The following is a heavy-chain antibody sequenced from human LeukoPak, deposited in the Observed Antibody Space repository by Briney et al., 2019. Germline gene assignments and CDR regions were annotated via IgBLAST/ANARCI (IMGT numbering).Heavy chain of an antibody. CDR1: GGTFRSYA. CDR3: ARDQGYRYGYGDFDY. Sequence: ASVKISCKACGGTFRSYAFSWVRQAPGQGLEWMGGIIPIFGTANYAQKFQGRVTITADESTSTAYMELSSLRSEDTAVYYCARDQGYRYGYGDFDYWGQGTLVTVSS. CDR2: IIPIFGTA. V-gene: IGHV1-69*13. J-gene: IGHJ4*02. D-gene: IGHD5-18*01.